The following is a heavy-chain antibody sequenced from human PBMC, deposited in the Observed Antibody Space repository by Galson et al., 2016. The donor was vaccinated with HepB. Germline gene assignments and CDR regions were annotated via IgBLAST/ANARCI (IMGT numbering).Heavy chain of an antibody. D-gene: IGHD3-10*01. V-gene: IGHV4-31*03. Sequence: TLSLTCTVSGGSITSGDHFWSWIRQHPGRGLEWIGYIYYNIYYSGSTPYNPSLKSRVTILGDTSKNQFSLNLSSVTAADTAVYYCARGYYFGSGSLANRYFDYWGQGTLVTVSS. CDR3: ARGYYFGSGSLANRYFDY. J-gene: IGHJ4*02. CDR1: GGSITSGDHF. CDR2: IYYNIYYSGST.